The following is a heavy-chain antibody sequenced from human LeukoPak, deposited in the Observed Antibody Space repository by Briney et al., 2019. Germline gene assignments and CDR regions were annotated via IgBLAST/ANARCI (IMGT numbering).Heavy chain of an antibody. CDR3: ATLPT. CDR1: GFTFSGYA. Sequence: GGSLRLSCAASGFTFSGYAMNWVRQAPGKGLEWVAVISYDGNNKYYADSVKGRFTISRDNSKNTLYLQMNSLRAEDTALYYCATLPTWGQGTLVTVSS. CDR2: ISYDGNNK. J-gene: IGHJ4*02. D-gene: IGHD4-17*01. V-gene: IGHV3-30-3*01.